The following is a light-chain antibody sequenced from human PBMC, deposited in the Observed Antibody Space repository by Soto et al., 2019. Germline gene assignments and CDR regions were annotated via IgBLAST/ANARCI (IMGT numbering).Light chain of an antibody. CDR3: QQSYRTRWT. CDR2: AAS. V-gene: IGKV1-39*01. Sequence: DIQMTQSPSSLSASVGDRVTITCRASQSISSYLKWYQQKPGKAPKLLIYAASSLQSGVPSRFSGSGSGTVFTLTISSLQPEDFVTYYWQQSYRTRWTFGQGTKVEIK. CDR1: QSISSY. J-gene: IGKJ1*01.